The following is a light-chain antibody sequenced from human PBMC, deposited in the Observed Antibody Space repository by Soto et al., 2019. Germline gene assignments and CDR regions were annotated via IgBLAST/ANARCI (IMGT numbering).Light chain of an antibody. V-gene: IGLV2-14*03. CDR2: DVS. CDR3: SSYTSSSTHV. Sequence: QSALTQPASVSGSPGQSITISCTGTSSDVGAYNFVSWYQQHPGKVPKLMIFDVSSRPSGVSARVSGSKSGNSASLTISGLQAEDEGDYYCSSYTSSSTHVFGSGTQLTVL. J-gene: IGLJ1*01. CDR1: SSDVGAYNF.